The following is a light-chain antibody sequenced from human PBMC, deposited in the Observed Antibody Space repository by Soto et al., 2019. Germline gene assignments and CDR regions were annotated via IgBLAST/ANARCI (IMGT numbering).Light chain of an antibody. V-gene: IGLV2-14*01. CDR2: EVI. CDR3: CSYTSNNGPYV. Sequence: QSVLTQPASVSGSPGQSITISCTGTSHDVGLYDYVSWYQQHPGKAPKLMIYEVINRPSGVSNRFSGTKSGNTASLTISGLQAEDEADYWCCSYTSNNGPYVFGTGTKLTVL. J-gene: IGLJ1*01. CDR1: SHDVGLYDY.